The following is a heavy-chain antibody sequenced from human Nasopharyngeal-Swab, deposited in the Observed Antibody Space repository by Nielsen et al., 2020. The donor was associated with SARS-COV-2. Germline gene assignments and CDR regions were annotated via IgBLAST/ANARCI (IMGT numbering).Heavy chain of an antibody. V-gene: IGHV3-74*01. J-gene: IGHJ2*01. Sequence: ESLNISCAASGFTFSSYWMHWVRQDPGKGLVWVSRVNNDGSNTNYADSVKGRFTISRDNAKNTLYLQMNSLRAEDTALYYCARALSGYFDLWGRGTLVAVSS. D-gene: IGHD3-3*01. CDR2: VNNDGSNT. CDR3: ARALSGYFDL. CDR1: GFTFSSYW.